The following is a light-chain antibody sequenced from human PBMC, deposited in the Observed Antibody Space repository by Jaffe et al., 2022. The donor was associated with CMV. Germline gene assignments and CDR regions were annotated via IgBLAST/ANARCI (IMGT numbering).Light chain of an antibody. V-gene: IGLV3-21*04. J-gene: IGLJ2*01. CDR2: YN. CDR1: VIGGNH. Sequence: SVVTQPKSVSVAAGETATIACGGDVIGGNHVCWYQQKSGQAPVLLRCYNRRGGPDRFSGSKSGNAATLIINKVEAGDEADYYCQVWDANSGQVIFGGGTSLTVL. CDR3: QVWDANSGQVI.